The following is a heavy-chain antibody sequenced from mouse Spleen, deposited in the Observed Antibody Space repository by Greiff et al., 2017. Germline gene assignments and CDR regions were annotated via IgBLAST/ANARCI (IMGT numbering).Heavy chain of an antibody. CDR1: GYTFTGYW. CDR2: ILPGSDST. J-gene: IGHJ3*01. CDR3: ARRNWFAY. Sequence: VQLQQSGAELMKPGASVKLSCKATGYTFTGYWIEWVKQRPGHGLEWIGEILPGSDSTNYNENFKGKATFTADTSSNTAYMQLSSLTTEDSAIYYCARRNWFAYWGQGTLVTVYA. V-gene: IGHV1-9*01.